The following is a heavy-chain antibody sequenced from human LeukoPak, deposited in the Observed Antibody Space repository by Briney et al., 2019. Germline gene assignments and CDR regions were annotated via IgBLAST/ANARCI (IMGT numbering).Heavy chain of an antibody. D-gene: IGHD4-4*01. V-gene: IGHV4-4*07. Sequence: SETLPLTCTVSGGSISSYYWSWIRQPAGKGLEWIGRIYTSGSTNYNPSLKSRVTMSVDTSKNQFSLKLSSVTAADTAVYYCARASVTRVSRIHYYGMDVWGQGTTVTVSS. CDR2: IYTSGST. J-gene: IGHJ6*02. CDR3: ARASVTRVSRIHYYGMDV. CDR1: GGSISSYY.